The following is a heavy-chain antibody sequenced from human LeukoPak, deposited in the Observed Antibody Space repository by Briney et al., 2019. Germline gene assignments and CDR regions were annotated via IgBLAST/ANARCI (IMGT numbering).Heavy chain of an antibody. Sequence: ASVKVSCKASGYTFSDYYMQWVRQAPGQGLEWMGWINPHSGGANYAQKFQDRVTMTRDTSISTAYMELSSLRSEDTAVYYCARDVGDNWFDPWGQGTLVTVSS. CDR3: ARDVGDNWFDP. J-gene: IGHJ5*02. CDR1: GYTFSDYY. D-gene: IGHD2-15*01. V-gene: IGHV1-2*02. CDR2: INPHSGGA.